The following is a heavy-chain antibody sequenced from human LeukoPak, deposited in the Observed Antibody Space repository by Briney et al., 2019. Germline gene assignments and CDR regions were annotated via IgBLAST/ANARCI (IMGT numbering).Heavy chain of an antibody. Sequence: SETLSLTCTVTGASMACYYWKWIRQPPGKGLEYIGHIHYTGTTDYNPSLKSRVTMSVDTSKNQFSLRLISVTASDTAVYFCAGAPNLHYFDYWGQGSLVAVSS. CDR2: IHYTGTT. D-gene: IGHD5/OR15-5a*01. CDR3: AGAPNLHYFDY. V-gene: IGHV4-59*01. J-gene: IGHJ4*02. CDR1: GASMACYY.